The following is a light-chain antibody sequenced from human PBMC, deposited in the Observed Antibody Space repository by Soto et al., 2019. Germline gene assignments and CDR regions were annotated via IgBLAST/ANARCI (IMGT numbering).Light chain of an antibody. Sequence: QPVLTQPASVSGSPGQSITISCTGTSSDVGGSNYVSWYQQLPGKAPKLMIYDVTKRPSGVPDRFSGSKSGNTASLTVSGLQTEDEADYDCSSYAGSYNLLFGGGTQLTVL. V-gene: IGLV2-8*01. CDR3: SSYAGSYNLL. CDR2: DVT. J-gene: IGLJ2*01. CDR1: SSDVGGSNY.